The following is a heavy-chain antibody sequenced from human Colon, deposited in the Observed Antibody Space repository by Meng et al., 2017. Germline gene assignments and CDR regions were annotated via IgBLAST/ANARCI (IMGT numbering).Heavy chain of an antibody. J-gene: IGHJ6*02. CDR2: TSYRSKWFN. Sequence: SQTLSLTCAISGDSIFSNSAAWNWIRQSPSRGLEWLGRTSYRSKWFNEYAESVKSRITVNSDTSKNQFSLQLNSVTLEDTAVYYCARGRVDYYAMYVWGQGTTVTVSS. CDR3: ARGRVDYYAMYV. CDR1: GDSIFSNSAA. V-gene: IGHV6-1*01.